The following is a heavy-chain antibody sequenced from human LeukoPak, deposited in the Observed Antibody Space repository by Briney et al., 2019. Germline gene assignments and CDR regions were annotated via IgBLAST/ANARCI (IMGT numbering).Heavy chain of an antibody. D-gene: IGHD6-13*01. Sequence: ASVKVSCKASGGTFSSYAINWVRQAPGQGLEWMGRIIPIFGTANYAQKLQGRVTITADESTSTAYMELSSLRSEDTAVYYCARGRSSSWYMDVWGKGTTVTISS. J-gene: IGHJ6*03. CDR1: GGTFSSYA. CDR2: IIPIFGTA. CDR3: ARGRSSSWYMDV. V-gene: IGHV1-69*13.